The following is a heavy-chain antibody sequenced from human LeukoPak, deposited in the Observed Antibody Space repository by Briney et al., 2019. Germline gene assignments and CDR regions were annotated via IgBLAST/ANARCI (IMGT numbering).Heavy chain of an antibody. V-gene: IGHV1-18*01. CDR1: GYTFTNYG. Sequence: GAPVKVSCKTSGYTFTNYGISWVRQAPGQGLEWMGWISGYNGNTNYAQKLQGRVTMTTDTSTSTAYLDLRSLRSDDTAVYYCARDWMSGWGLFDSWGQGTLVTVSS. D-gene: IGHD6-19*01. J-gene: IGHJ4*02. CDR2: ISGYNGNT. CDR3: ARDWMSGWGLFDS.